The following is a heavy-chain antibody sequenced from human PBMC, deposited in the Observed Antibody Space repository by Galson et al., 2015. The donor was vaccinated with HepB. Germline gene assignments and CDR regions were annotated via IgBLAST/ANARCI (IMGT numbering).Heavy chain of an antibody. CDR3: ARHLPYPQWQAYTDY. CDR2: IYYSGST. J-gene: IGHJ4*02. V-gene: IGHV4-39*01. Sequence: SETLSLTCTVSGGSISSSSYYWGWIRQPPGKGLEWIGSIYYSGSTYYNPSLKSRVTISVDTSKNQFSLKLSSVTAADTAVYYCARHLPYPQWQAYTDYWGQGTLVTVSS. D-gene: IGHD6-19*01. CDR1: GGSISSSSYY.